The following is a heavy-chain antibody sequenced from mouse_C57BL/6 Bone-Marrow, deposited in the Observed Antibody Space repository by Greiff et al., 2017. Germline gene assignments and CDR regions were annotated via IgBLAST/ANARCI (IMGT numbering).Heavy chain of an antibody. CDR2: INPYNGGT. D-gene: IGHD2-12*01. Sequence: VQLQQSGPVLVKPGASVKMSCKASGYTFTDYYMNWVKQSHGKSLEWIGVINPYNGGTSYNQKFKGKATLTVDKSSSTAYMEHNSLTSGDSEVYYCARRYDDAMDYWGQGTSVTVSS. CDR3: ARRYDDAMDY. CDR1: GYTFTDYY. J-gene: IGHJ4*01. V-gene: IGHV1-19*01.